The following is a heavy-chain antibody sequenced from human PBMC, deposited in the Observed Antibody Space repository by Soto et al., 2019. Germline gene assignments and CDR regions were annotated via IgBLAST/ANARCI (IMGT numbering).Heavy chain of an antibody. V-gene: IGHV4-61*01. J-gene: IGHJ4*02. Sequence: PSETLSLTCTVSGGSVSSGSYYWSWIRQPPGKGLEWIGYIYYSGSTNYNPSLKSRVTISVDTSKNQFSLKLSSVTAADTAVYYCARDLGTYYYDSSGFDYWGQGTLVTVSS. CDR2: IYYSGST. CDR1: GGSVSSGSYY. CDR3: ARDLGTYYYDSSGFDY. D-gene: IGHD3-22*01.